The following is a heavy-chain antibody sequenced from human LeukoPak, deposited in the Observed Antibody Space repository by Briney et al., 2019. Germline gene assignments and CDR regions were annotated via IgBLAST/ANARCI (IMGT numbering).Heavy chain of an antibody. CDR1: GGSFSSYY. D-gene: IGHD6-13*01. CDR3: ARHAEAGYSSSWYGLDY. Sequence: SSETVSLTCAVYGGSFSSYYWSWIRQPPGKGLEWIGYIYTSGSTNYNPSLKSRVTISVDTSKNQFSLKLSSVTAADTAVYYCARHAEAGYSSSWYGLDYWGQGTLVTVSS. V-gene: IGHV4-4*09. CDR2: IYTSGST. J-gene: IGHJ4*02.